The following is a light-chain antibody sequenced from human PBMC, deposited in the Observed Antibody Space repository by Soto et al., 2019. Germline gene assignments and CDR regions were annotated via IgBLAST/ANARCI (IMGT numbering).Light chain of an antibody. CDR2: SAS. CDR3: QQSCSTPT. J-gene: IGKJ5*01. CDR1: QRINIY. Sequence: DIQMTQSPSSLSTSVGDRVTITCRASQRINIYLNWYRQKPGKAPKLLIYSASNLQSGVPSSFSGSVSVTDITLTISSLQPEDVATYYCQQSCSTPTFGQGTRLEIK. V-gene: IGKV1-39*01.